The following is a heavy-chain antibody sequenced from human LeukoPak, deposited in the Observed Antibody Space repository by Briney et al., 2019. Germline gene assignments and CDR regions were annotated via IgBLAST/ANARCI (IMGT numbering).Heavy chain of an antibody. Sequence: GGSLRLSCAASGFTFRDFSMHWVRQAPGKGLEWVSLISGDGSATHHGDSVKGRFTISRDNSKDSVYLQMSGLTVEDTAFYYCAKGNNRFSFTFDYWGQGALVTVSS. D-gene: IGHD2/OR15-2a*01. CDR1: GFTFRDFS. V-gene: IGHV3-43*02. CDR3: AKGNNRFSFTFDY. J-gene: IGHJ4*02. CDR2: ISGDGSAT.